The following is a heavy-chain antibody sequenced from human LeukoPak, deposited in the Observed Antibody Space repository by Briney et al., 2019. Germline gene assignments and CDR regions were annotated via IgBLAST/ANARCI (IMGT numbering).Heavy chain of an antibody. V-gene: IGHV4-39*01. CDR2: IYYSGST. CDR1: GGSISSSIYY. D-gene: IGHD5-18*01. J-gene: IGHJ4*02. CDR3: ARPSSYSYGYNY. Sequence: TSETLSLTCTVSGGSISSSIYYWGWIRQPPGKGLEWIGSIYYSGSTYYNPSLKSRVTISVDTSKNQFSLKLSSVTAADTAVYYCARPSSYSYGYNYWGQGTLVTVSS.